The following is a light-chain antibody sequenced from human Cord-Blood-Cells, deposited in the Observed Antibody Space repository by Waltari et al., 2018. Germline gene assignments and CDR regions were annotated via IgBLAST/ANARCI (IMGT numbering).Light chain of an antibody. CDR3: CSYAGSYTYV. CDR2: DVS. J-gene: IGLJ1*01. CDR1: SSDVGGYNY. Sequence: QSALTQPRSVSGSPGQSVTISCTGTSSDVGGYNYVSWYQQHPGKAPKLMIYDVSKRPSWVPDRFSGSKSGNTASLTISGLQAEDEADYDCCSYAGSYTYVFGTGTKVTVL. V-gene: IGLV2-11*01.